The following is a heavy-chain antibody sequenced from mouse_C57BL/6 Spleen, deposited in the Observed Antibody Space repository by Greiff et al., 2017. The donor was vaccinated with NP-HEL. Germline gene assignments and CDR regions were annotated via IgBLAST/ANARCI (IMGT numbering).Heavy chain of an antibody. J-gene: IGHJ3*01. D-gene: IGHD2-3*01. V-gene: IGHV3-6*01. CDR1: GYSITSGYY. CDR3: ARDDENLDDAWFAY. Sequence: DVQLQESGPGLVKPSQSLSLTCSVTGYSITSGYYWNWIRQFPGNKLEWMGYISYDGSNNYNPSLKNRISITRDTSKNQFFLKLNSVTTEDTATYYCARDDENLDDAWFAYWGQGTLVTVSA. CDR2: ISYDGSN.